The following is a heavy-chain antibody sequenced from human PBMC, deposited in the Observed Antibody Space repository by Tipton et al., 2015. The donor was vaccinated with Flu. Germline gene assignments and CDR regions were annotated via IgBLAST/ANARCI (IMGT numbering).Heavy chain of an antibody. V-gene: IGHV3-21*01. J-gene: IGHJ6*02. CDR2: ISSSGSHT. CDR1: GFTFSYYG. Sequence: SLRLSCAASGFTFSYYGMNWVRLAPGKGLEWVSLISSSGSHTYYADSMRGRFTVSRDDAKNSLYLQMSSLRAEDTAVYYCAREGPSDYGMDVWGQGTTVTVS. CDR3: AREGPSDYGMDV.